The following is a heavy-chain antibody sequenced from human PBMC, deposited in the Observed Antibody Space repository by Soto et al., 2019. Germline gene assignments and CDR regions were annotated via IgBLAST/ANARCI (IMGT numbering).Heavy chain of an antibody. CDR3: AREWIQLWLRQESVGYFDY. J-gene: IGHJ4*02. V-gene: IGHV4-31*03. D-gene: IGHD5-18*01. CDR2: IYYSGST. Sequence: QVQLQESGPGLVKPSQTLSLTCTVSGGSISSGGYYWSWIRQHPGKGLEWIGYIYYSGSTYYNPSLKSRVTISVDTSKNQFSLKLSSVTAADTAVYYCAREWIQLWLRQESVGYFDYWGQGTLVTVSS. CDR1: GGSISSGGYY.